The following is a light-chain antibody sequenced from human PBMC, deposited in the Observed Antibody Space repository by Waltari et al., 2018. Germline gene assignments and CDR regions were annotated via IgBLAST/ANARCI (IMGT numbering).Light chain of an antibody. J-gene: IGLJ2*01. CDR1: SSDVGGHNY. CDR2: DVS. CDR3: SSYISSSVPVV. Sequence: QSALTQPASVSGSPGQSITISCTGTSSDVGGHNYISWYQQHPGKAPKVMIYDVSNRPAGLSNRFSGSKSCNTASLTISGVQVEDEADYYCSSYISSSVPVVFGGGTKLTVI. V-gene: IGLV2-14*03.